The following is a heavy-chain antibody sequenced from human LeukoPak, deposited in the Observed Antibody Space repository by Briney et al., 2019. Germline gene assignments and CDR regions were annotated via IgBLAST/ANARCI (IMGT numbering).Heavy chain of an antibody. CDR1: RYTFTGYY. CDR3: ARGAVLVFYYYMDV. Sequence: ASVKVSCKASRYTFTGYYMHWVRQAPGQGLEWMGWINPNSGGTNYAQKFQGRVTMTRDTSISTAYMELSRLGSDDTAVYYCARGAVLVFYYYMDVWGKGTTVTVSS. J-gene: IGHJ6*03. CDR2: INPNSGGT. V-gene: IGHV1-2*02. D-gene: IGHD2/OR15-2a*01.